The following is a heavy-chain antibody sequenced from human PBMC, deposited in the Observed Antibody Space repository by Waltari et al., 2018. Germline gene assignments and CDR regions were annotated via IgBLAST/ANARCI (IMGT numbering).Heavy chain of an antibody. V-gene: IGHV4-59*01. J-gene: IGHJ6*02. CDR3: ATHSGSSSDDYYYYGMDV. CDR1: GGSISSYY. Sequence: QVQLQESGPGLVKPSETLSLTCTVSGGSISSYYWSWIRQPPGKGLEWIGYIYYSWSTNDNPSLKSRVTISVDTSKNQFSLKLSSVTAADTAVYYCATHSGSSSDDYYYYGMDVWGQGTTVTFSS. CDR2: IYYSWST. D-gene: IGHD6-6*01.